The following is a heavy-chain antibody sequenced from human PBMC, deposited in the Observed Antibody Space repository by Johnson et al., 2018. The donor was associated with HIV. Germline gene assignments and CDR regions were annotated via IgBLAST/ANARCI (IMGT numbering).Heavy chain of an antibody. CDR3: ARDLMGPIVVDPYAFDI. J-gene: IGHJ3*02. V-gene: IGHV3-30*04. CDR2: ISYDGINK. Sequence: QVQLVESGGGVVQPGRSLRLSCAASGFTFSSYAMHWVRQAPGKGLEWVAVISYDGINKYYADSVKGRFTISRDNSKNTLYLQMNSLRAEDTAVYYCARDLMGPIVVDPYAFDIWGQGTMVTVSS. D-gene: IGHD2-2*01. CDR1: GFTFSSYA.